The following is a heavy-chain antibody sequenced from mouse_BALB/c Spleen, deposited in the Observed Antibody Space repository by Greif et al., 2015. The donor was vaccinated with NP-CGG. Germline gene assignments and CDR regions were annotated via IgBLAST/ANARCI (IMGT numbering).Heavy chain of an antibody. CDR3: ARKIITGVMDY. CDR2: IWSRGST. Sequence: VKLMESGPGLVQPSQSLSITCTVSGFSLTSYGVHWVRQSPGKGLEWLGVIWSRGSTDYNAAFISRLSISKDNSKSXVFFKMNSLKANDTAIYYCARKIITGVMDYLGQGTSVTGSS. V-gene: IGHV2-2*02. J-gene: IGHJ4*01. CDR1: GFSLTSYG. D-gene: IGHD1-3*01.